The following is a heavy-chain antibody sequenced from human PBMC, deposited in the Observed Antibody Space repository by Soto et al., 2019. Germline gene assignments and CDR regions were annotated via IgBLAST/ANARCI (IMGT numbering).Heavy chain of an antibody. CDR3: AHRPSYCSSGSCYSVFDY. Sequence: QITLKESGPSLVKPTQTLTLTCTFSGFSLSTSGVGVGWIHPPPGTDLEWLALIYWDDDKRYSPSLKSRLTITKDTSKNQVVLTMTNMHPVDTATYYCAHRPSYCSSGSCYSVFDYWGQGTLVTGSS. J-gene: IGHJ4*02. V-gene: IGHV2-5*02. CDR2: IYWDDDK. D-gene: IGHD2-15*01. CDR1: GFSLSTSGVG.